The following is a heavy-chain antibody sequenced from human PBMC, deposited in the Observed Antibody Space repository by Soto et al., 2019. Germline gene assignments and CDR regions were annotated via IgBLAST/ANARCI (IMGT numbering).Heavy chain of an antibody. CDR1: GGTFSSYA. V-gene: IGHV1-69*13. Sequence: ASVKVSCKASGGTFSSYAISWVRQAPGQGLGWMGGIIPIFGTANYAQKFQGRVTITADESTSTAYMELSSLRSEDTAVYYCARSGFPGIAAYWGQGTLVTVSS. CDR2: IIPIFGTA. J-gene: IGHJ4*02. CDR3: ARSGFPGIAAY. D-gene: IGHD6-13*01.